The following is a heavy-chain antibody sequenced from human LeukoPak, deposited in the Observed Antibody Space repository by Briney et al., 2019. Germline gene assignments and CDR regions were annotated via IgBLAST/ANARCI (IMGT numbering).Heavy chain of an antibody. Sequence: HGGSLRLSCAASGFTFSSYGMHWVRQAPGKGLEWVSSISSSSSFRYYEDSVKGRFTISRDNAKNSLYLQMNSLRAEDTAVYYCARESSGYFYWGQGTLVTVSS. CDR2: ISSSSSFR. D-gene: IGHD3-22*01. CDR1: GFTFSSYG. J-gene: IGHJ4*02. V-gene: IGHV3-21*01. CDR3: ARESSGYFY.